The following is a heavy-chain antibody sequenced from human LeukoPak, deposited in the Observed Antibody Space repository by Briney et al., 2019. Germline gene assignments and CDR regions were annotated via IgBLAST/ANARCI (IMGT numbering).Heavy chain of an antibody. D-gene: IGHD1-26*01. Sequence: QTGGSVRLSCAASGFTFSGYAMTWVRQAPGGGLEWVSAISGSGGSTYYADSVKGRFTISRDNSQNMVYLQMNNLRAEDTALYYCAKALEGATRPGYWGQGTLVTVSS. CDR1: GFTFSGYA. J-gene: IGHJ4*02. CDR3: AKALEGATRPGY. CDR2: ISGSGGST. V-gene: IGHV3-23*01.